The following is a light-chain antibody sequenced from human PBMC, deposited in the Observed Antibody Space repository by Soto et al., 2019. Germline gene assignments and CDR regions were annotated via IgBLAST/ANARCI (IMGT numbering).Light chain of an antibody. J-gene: IGKJ5*01. CDR3: HQSYRTPIT. CDR2: AAS. Sequence: IQMTQSPSSLSASVGASVPITCRASQSISTFLNWYEQQRGKAPNLLIYAASGLQSGVPSRFSGSGSGTAGTITISRLQPEDCETYYGHQSYRTPITFGQGTRLEIK. V-gene: IGKV1-39*01. CDR1: QSISTF.